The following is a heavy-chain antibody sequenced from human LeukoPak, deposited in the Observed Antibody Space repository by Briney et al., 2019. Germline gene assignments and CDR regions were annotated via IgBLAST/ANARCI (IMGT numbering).Heavy chain of an antibody. CDR1: GFTFSSYS. CDR3: ARDRYSGSYYADY. J-gene: IGHJ4*02. D-gene: IGHD1-26*01. V-gene: IGHV3-21*01. Sequence: GGSLRLSCAASGFTFSSYSMNWVRQAPGKGLEWVSSISSSSSYIYYADSVKGRFTISRDNAKNSLYLQMNSLRAEDTAVYYCARDRYSGSYYADYWGQGTLVTVSS. CDR2: ISSSSSYI.